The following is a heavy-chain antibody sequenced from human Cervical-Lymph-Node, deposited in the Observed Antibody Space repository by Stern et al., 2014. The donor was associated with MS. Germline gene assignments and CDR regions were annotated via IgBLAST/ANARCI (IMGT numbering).Heavy chain of an antibody. D-gene: IGHD2-15*01. V-gene: IGHV3-9*01. CDR3: AREGALSGHRAYYFDY. Sequence: EVQLVESGGGLVQPGRSLRLSCAASGFSFDAYAMHWVRHTPGKGLEWVSGICWNGGHIGYADSVKGRFTISRDNVKNSLYLQMNSLRPEDTALYYCAREGALSGHRAYYFDYWGQGTLVTVSS. CDR1: GFSFDAYA. J-gene: IGHJ4*02. CDR2: ICWNGGHI.